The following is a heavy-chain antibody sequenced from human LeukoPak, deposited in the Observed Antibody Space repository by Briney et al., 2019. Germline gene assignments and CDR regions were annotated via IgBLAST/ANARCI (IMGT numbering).Heavy chain of an antibody. J-gene: IGHJ5*02. V-gene: IGHV1-2*02. CDR3: ARDHDLVQYQLLSWFDP. D-gene: IGHD2-2*01. CDR1: GYTFTGYY. Sequence: ASVTVSCKASGYTFTGYYMHWVRQAPGQGLEWMGWINPNSGGTNYAQKFQGRVTMTRDTAISTAYMELSRLRSDDTAVYYCARDHDLVQYQLLSWFDPWGQGTLVTVSS. CDR2: INPNSGGT.